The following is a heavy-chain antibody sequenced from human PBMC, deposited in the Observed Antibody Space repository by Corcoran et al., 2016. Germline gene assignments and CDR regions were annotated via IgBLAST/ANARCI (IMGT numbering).Heavy chain of an antibody. CDR3: ARAFGLRVAQEGDY. D-gene: IGHD3-16*01. CDR1: GGSFSGYY. Sequence: QVQLQQWGAGLLKPSETLSLTCAVYGGSFSGYYWSWIRQPPGKGLEWIGEINHSGSTNYNPSLKSRVSISVDTAKNQFSLKLSSVNAADTAVYYCARAFGLRVAQEGDYWGQGTLVTVSS. V-gene: IGHV4-34*01. J-gene: IGHJ4*02. CDR2: INHSGST.